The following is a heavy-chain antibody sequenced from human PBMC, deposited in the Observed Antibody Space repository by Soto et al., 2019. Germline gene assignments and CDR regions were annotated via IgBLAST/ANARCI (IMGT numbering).Heavy chain of an antibody. CDR1: GSTFSSYG. CDR2: IWYDGSNK. Sequence: PGGSLRLSCAASGSTFSSYGMHWVRQAAGKGLEWVAVIWYDGSNKYYADSVKGRFTISRDNSKNTLYLQMNSLRAEDTAVYYCARDLRYCSGGSCQVYYYGMDVWGQGTTVTV. V-gene: IGHV3-33*01. CDR3: ARDLRYCSGGSCQVYYYGMDV. J-gene: IGHJ6*02. D-gene: IGHD2-15*01.